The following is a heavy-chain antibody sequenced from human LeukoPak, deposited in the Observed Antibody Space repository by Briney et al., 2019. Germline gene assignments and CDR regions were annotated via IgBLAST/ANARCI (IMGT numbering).Heavy chain of an antibody. CDR2: IYYSGST. V-gene: IGHV4-30-4*01. CDR3: ARRPDCSSTSCYHWFDP. D-gene: IGHD2-2*01. CDR1: GGSISSGDYY. Sequence: PSETLSLTCTVSGGSISSGDYYWSWIRQPPGKGLEWIGYIYYSGSTYYTPSLRGRVTISVDTSKNQFSLNLSSVTAADTAVYYCARRPDCSSTSCYHWFDPWGQGTLVTVSS. J-gene: IGHJ5*02.